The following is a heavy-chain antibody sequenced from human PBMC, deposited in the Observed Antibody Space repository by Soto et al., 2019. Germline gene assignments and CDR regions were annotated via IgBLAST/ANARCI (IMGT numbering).Heavy chain of an antibody. V-gene: IGHV3-53*04. CDR3: TGGRLEFPY. CDR2: IYSGGTT. J-gene: IGHJ4*02. D-gene: IGHD3-10*01. Sequence: PGGSLRLSCAASEFTVSRNYMSWVRQAPGKGLECVSLIYSGGTTFYADSVKGRFTISRHDSKNTLYLQMISLRVEDTAVYYCTGGRLEFPYWGQGTLVTVSS. CDR1: EFTVSRNY.